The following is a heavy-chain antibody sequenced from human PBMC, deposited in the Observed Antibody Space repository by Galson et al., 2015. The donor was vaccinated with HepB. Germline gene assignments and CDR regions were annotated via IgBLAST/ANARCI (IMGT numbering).Heavy chain of an antibody. J-gene: IGHJ6*02. D-gene: IGHD3-9*01. CDR1: GYTFTSYA. CDR3: AATSADIGYYYGMDV. Sequence: SVKVSCKASGYTFTSYAMHWVRQAPGQRLEWMGWINAGNGNTKYSQKFQGRVTITRDTSASTAYMELSSLRSEDTAVYYCAATSADIGYYYGMDVWGQGTTVTVSS. CDR2: INAGNGNT. V-gene: IGHV1-3*01.